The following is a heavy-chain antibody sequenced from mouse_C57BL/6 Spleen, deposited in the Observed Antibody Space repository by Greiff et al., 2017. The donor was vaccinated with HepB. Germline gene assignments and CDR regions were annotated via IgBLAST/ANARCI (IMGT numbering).Heavy chain of an antibody. CDR1: GYAFSSYW. D-gene: IGHD1-1*01. CDR3: ARWATTGSSPYFDY. V-gene: IGHV1-80*01. Sequence: QVQLKESGAELVKPGASVKISCKASGYAFSSYWMNWVKQRPGKGLEWIGQIYPGDGDTNYNGKFKGKATLTADKSSSTAYMQLSSLTSEDSAVYFCARWATTGSSPYFDYWGQGTTLTVSS. J-gene: IGHJ2*01. CDR2: IYPGDGDT.